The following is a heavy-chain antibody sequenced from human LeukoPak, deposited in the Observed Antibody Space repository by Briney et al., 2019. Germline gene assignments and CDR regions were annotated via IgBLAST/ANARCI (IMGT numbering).Heavy chain of an antibody. Sequence: GGTLRLSCAASGFTFSSYAMSWVRQAPGKGLEWVSAISGSGGSTYYADSVKGRFTISRDNSKNTLYLQMNSLRAEDTAVYYCAKTSLMVYARGFDYWGQGTLVTVSS. V-gene: IGHV3-23*01. CDR3: AKTSLMVYARGFDY. D-gene: IGHD2-8*01. CDR1: GFTFSSYA. CDR2: ISGSGGST. J-gene: IGHJ4*02.